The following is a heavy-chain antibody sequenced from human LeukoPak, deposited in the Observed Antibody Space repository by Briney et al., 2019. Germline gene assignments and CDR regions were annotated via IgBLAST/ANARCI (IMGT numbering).Heavy chain of an antibody. CDR3: ARIVLGAFNWFDP. D-gene: IGHD1-26*01. V-gene: IGHV1-69*13. J-gene: IGHJ5*02. CDR2: IIPISATV. Sequence: SVTVSCKASGGTFSSYAISWVRQAPGQGLEWMGGIIPISATVNYAQKFQGRVAITADGSTTTAYMELSSLRSDDTAVYFCARIVLGAFNWFDPWGQGTLVTVSS. CDR1: GGTFSSYA.